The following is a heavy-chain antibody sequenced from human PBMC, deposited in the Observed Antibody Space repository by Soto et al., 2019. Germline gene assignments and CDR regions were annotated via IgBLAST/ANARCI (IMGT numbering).Heavy chain of an antibody. J-gene: IGHJ4*02. CDR2: LIPILGAS. D-gene: IGHD3-10*01. CDR1: ADTFTGYT. CDR3: ARSRGSYYTNFDS. V-gene: IGHV1-69*08. Sequence: QVQLVQSGAEVKKPGSSVKVSCKASADTFTGYTVTWVRQAPGQGLEWVGRLIPILGASNFAQKFQGRVTISADKSADTAYMVLTGLTSEDTAVYYCARSRGSYYTNFDSWGQGTLVTVYS.